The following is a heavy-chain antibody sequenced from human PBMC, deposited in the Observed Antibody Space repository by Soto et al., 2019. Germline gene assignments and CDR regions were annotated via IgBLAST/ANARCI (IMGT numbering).Heavy chain of an antibody. CDR2: ISYDGSNK. D-gene: IGHD5-18*01. CDR1: GFTFSSYG. J-gene: IGHJ4*02. Sequence: GGSLRLSCAASGFTFSSYGMHWVRQAPGKGLEWVAVISYDGSNKYYADSVKGRFTISRDNSKNTLYLQMNSLRAEDAAVYYCAKDKGSVVEMATAHDYWGQGTLVTVSS. V-gene: IGHV3-30*18. CDR3: AKDKGSVVEMATAHDY.